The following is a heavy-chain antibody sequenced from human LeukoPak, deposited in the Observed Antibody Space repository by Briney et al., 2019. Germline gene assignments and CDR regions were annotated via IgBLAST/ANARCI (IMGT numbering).Heavy chain of an antibody. V-gene: IGHV3-30-3*01. J-gene: IGHJ3*02. CDR1: GFTFSSYA. Sequence: GGSLRLSCAASGFTFSSYAMHWVRQAPGKGLEWVAVISYDGSNKYYADSVKGRFTISRDNSKNTLYLQMNSLRAEDTAVYYCARDSLGDSSSRDAFDIWGQGTMVTVSS. CDR2: ISYDGSNK. D-gene: IGHD6-13*01. CDR3: ARDSLGDSSSRDAFDI.